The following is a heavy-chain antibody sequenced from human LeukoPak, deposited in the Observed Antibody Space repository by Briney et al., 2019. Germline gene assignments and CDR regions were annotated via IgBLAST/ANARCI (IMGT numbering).Heavy chain of an antibody. J-gene: IGHJ4*02. V-gene: IGHV3-74*01. D-gene: IGHD1-26*01. CDR3: ARASSGSHGDY. Sequence: GGSLRLSCAASGFTFSSYWMHWVRQAPGKGLVWVSRINTDGSSTNYADSVKGRFTISRDNAKNTLYLQMNSLRAEDTAVYYYARASSGSHGDYWGQGTLVTVSS. CDR2: INTDGSST. CDR1: GFTFSSYW.